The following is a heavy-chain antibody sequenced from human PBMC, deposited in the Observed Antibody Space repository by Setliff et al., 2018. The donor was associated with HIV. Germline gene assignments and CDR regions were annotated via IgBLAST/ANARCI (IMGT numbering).Heavy chain of an antibody. J-gene: IGHJ3*01. CDR1: GYSFTDYY. CDR3: ARVNSDAFDV. V-gene: IGHV1-2*04. CDR2: INPNSGVT. Sequence: ASVKVSCKASGYSFTDYYIHWVRQAPGQGLEWMGWINPNSGVTNYAQKFLGWVTMTRDTSINTVYMELSSLRSEDTAVYYCARVNSDAFDVWGQGTKVTVSS.